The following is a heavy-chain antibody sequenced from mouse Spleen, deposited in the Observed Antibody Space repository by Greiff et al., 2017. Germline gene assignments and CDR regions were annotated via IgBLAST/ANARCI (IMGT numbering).Heavy chain of an antibody. J-gene: IGHJ3*01. CDR2: IAPENGNT. Sequence: VQLQQSGAELVRPGALVKLSCKASGFNIKDYYMHWVKQRPEQGLAWIGWIAPENGNTIYDPKFQGKASITADTSSNTAYLQLSSLTSEDTAVYYCARPSTTGWFAYWGQGTLVTVSA. D-gene: IGHD2-14*01. CDR1: GFNIKDYY. V-gene: IGHV14-1*02. CDR3: ARPSTTGWFAY.